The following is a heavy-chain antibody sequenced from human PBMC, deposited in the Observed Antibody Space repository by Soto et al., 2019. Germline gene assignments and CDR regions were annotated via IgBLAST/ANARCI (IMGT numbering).Heavy chain of an antibody. CDR3: ARDRGSYALDY. V-gene: IGHV1-18*01. CDR2: ISAYNGNT. CDR1: EYTFTSYG. D-gene: IGHD1-26*01. J-gene: IGHJ4*02. Sequence: QVQLVQSGAEVKKPGASVKVSCKASEYTFTSYGISWVRQAPGQGIEWMGWISAYNGNTNYAQKLQGRVTMTTDTSTSTADMELRSLRSDDTAVYYCARDRGSYALDYWGQGTLVTVSS.